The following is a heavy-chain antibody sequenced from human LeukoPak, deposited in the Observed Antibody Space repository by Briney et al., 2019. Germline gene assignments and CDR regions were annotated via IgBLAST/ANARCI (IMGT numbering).Heavy chain of an antibody. CDR2: IKQDGSAK. Sequence: GGSLRLSCEAYGFTLSDHWMTWVRQAPGKGLEWVAYIKQDGSAKDYVDSVKGRFTISRDNSKNTLYPQMNSLRSEDTAVYYCAKATGGRQWLGGEYYYYYYGMDVWGQGTTVTVSS. CDR1: GFTLSDHW. CDR3: AKATGGRQWLGGEYYYYYYGMDV. J-gene: IGHJ6*02. V-gene: IGHV3-7*02. D-gene: IGHD6-19*01.